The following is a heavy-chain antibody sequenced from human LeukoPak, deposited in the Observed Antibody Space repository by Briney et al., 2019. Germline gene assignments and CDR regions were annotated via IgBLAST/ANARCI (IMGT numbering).Heavy chain of an antibody. CDR2: ISISGDT. CDR1: GXTLSRCA. Sequence: PGGSLRLSCAASGXTLSRCAMSWVRQAPGKGLEWVSSISISGDTYYADSVKGRFTLSRDTSMDTLYLQMNSLRVEDTAVYYCAKELRPNDNWGQGTMVTVSS. D-gene: IGHD2-15*01. J-gene: IGHJ3*02. V-gene: IGHV3-23*01. CDR3: AKELRPNDN.